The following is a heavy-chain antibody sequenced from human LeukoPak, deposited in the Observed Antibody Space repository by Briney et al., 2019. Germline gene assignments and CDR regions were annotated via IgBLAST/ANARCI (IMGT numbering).Heavy chain of an antibody. CDR3: ARLPLLSSSSYVDY. CDR1: GYGFTTYW. Sequence: GESLKISCKGSGYGFTTYWIGWVRQMPVKGLEWMGIIYPGDSDTRYSPSFQGQVTISADKSISTAYLQWSSLKASDTAMYYCARLPLLSSSSYVDYWGQGTLVTVSS. V-gene: IGHV5-51*01. CDR2: IYPGDSDT. J-gene: IGHJ4*02. D-gene: IGHD6-6*01.